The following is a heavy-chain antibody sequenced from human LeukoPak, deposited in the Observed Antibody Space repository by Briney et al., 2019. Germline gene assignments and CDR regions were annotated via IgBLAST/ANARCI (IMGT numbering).Heavy chain of an antibody. CDR1: GFTFSSYW. CDR2: ISSSGTTI. V-gene: IGHV3-48*02. D-gene: IGHD5-12*01. CDR3: ARPRTRYSYGY. J-gene: IGHJ4*02. Sequence: PGGSLRLSCAASGFTFSSYWMHWVRQAPGKGLEWVSYISSSGTTIYYSDSVKGRFTISRDNARNSLYLQMNSLTDDDTAVYYCARPRTRYSYGYWGQGTLVTVSS.